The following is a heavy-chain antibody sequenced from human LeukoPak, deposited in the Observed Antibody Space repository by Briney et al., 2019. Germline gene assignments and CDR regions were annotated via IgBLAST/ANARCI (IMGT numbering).Heavy chain of an antibody. J-gene: IGHJ4*02. CDR2: IRYDGSNK. D-gene: IGHD3-10*01. CDR3: AKDLYRFGEFNFDY. V-gene: IGHV3-30*02. CDR1: GFTFSSYG. Sequence: PGGSLRLSCAASGFTFSSYGMHWVRQAPGKGLEWVAFIRYDGSNKYYADSVKGRFTISRDNSKNTLYLQMNSLRAEDTAVYYCAKDLYRFGEFNFDYWGQGTLVTVSS.